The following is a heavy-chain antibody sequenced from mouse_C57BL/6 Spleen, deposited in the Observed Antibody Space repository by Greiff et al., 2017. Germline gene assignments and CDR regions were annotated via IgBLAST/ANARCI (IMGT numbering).Heavy chain of an antibody. V-gene: IGHV3-6*01. CDR2: ISYDGSN. J-gene: IGHJ4*01. D-gene: IGHD2-1*01. Sequence: ESGPGLVKPSQSLSLTCSVTGYSITSGYYWNWIRQFPGNKLEWMGYISYDGSNNYNPSLKNRISITRDTSKNQFFLKLNSVTTEDTATYYCARGLIYYGNGDYWGQGTSVTVSS. CDR1: GYSITSGYY. CDR3: ARGLIYYGNGDY.